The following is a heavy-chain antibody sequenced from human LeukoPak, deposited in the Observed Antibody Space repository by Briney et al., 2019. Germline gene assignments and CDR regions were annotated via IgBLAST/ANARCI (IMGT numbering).Heavy chain of an antibody. CDR3: ARVGVIDFNAYYYYMDV. D-gene: IGHD2/OR15-2a*01. V-gene: IGHV3-53*01. CDR2: IYGGGST. J-gene: IGHJ6*03. CDR1: GFIVSKTY. Sequence: GGSLRLSCAASGFIVSKTYMTWVRQAPGKRLEWVSIIYGGGSTWYADSVKGRFTISRDNSKNTVYLQMNGLRAEDTAVYYCARVGVIDFNAYYYYMDVWGKGTTVTVSS.